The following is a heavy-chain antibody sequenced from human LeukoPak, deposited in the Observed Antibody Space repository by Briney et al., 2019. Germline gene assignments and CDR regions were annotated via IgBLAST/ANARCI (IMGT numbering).Heavy chain of an antibody. CDR1: DGSISSYY. J-gene: IGHJ4*02. D-gene: IGHD5-24*01. Sequence: SETLSLTCTVSDGSISSYYWSWIRQPPGKGLEWIGHIYDSGSTNYNPSLKSRVTISVDTSKNQFSLKLSSVTAADTAVYYCAREIRDGYNGEFGYWGQGTLVTVSS. CDR2: IYDSGST. CDR3: AREIRDGYNGEFGY. V-gene: IGHV4-59*12.